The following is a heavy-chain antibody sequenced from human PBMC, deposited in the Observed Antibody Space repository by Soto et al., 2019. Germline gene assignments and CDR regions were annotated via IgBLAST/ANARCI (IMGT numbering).Heavy chain of an antibody. V-gene: IGHV3-30*18. CDR1: GFTFSTYG. J-gene: IGHJ6*01. CDR3: AKHLQSYGDYAYHCTGMDV. CDR2: ISYDGTNK. Sequence: QVQLVESGGGEVQPGRSLTISCAASGFTFSTYGMHWVRQTPGKGLEWVAVISYDGTNKFYSDSVKGRFTISRDNFKNTLTLQMNTLRPYNTAVYSCAKHLQSYGDYAYHCTGMDVLGLGTMVTFSS. D-gene: IGHD4-17*01.